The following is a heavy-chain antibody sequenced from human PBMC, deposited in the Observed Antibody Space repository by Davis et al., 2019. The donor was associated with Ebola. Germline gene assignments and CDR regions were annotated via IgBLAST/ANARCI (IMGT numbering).Heavy chain of an antibody. CDR2: IKQDGSEK. CDR3: ARDLTTVTTSWFDP. J-gene: IGHJ5*02. Sequence: GGSLRLSCAASGFTFSSYEMNWVRQAPGKGLEWVANIKQDGSEKYYVDSVKGRFTISRDNAKNSLYLQMNSLRAEDTAVYYCARDLTTVTTSWFDPWGQGTLVTVSS. CDR1: GFTFSSYE. V-gene: IGHV3-7*01. D-gene: IGHD4-17*01.